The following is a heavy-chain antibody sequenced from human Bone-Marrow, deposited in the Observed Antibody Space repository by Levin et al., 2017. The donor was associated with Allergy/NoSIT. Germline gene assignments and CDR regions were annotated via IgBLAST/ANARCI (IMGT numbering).Heavy chain of an antibody. CDR1: GGSFSGSY. J-gene: IGHJ2*01. D-gene: IGHD3-22*01. CDR2: INHSGST. V-gene: IGHV4-34*01. CDR3: ARDLSDSSGYYPRQIYWYFDL. Sequence: SQTLSLTCAVYGGSFSGSYWSWIRQPPGKGLEWIGEINHSGSTNYNPSLKSRVTISVDTSKNQFSLKLSSVTAADTAVYYCARDLSDSSGYYPRQIYWYFDLWGRGTLVTVSS.